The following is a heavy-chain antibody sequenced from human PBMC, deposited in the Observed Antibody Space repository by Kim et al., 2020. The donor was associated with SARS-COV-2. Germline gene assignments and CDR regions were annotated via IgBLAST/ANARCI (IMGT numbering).Heavy chain of an antibody. CDR1: GFTFSSYG. Sequence: GGSLRLSCAASGFTFSSYGMHWVRQAPGKGLEWVAVISYDGSNKYYADSVKGRFTISRDNSKNTLYLQMNSLRAEDTAVYYCAKDSLRVAAAGTSWFDPWGQGTLVTVSS. J-gene: IGHJ5*02. CDR2: ISYDGSNK. CDR3: AKDSLRVAAAGTSWFDP. V-gene: IGHV3-30*18. D-gene: IGHD6-13*01.